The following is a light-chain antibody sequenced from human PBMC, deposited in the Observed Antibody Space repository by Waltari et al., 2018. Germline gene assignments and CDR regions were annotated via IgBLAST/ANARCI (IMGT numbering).Light chain of an antibody. Sequence: DIVVTQSPLSLPVTPGEPASISCRSSQSLLHRNGNNSLDWYLQKPGQSPQLLIYLGSNRASGVPDRFSGSGSGTDFTLRISRWAAEDFGVYYCMQSLQTLWTFGQGTKVEI. CDR2: LGS. J-gene: IGKJ1*01. V-gene: IGKV2-28*01. CDR3: MQSLQTLWT. CDR1: QSLLHRNGNNS.